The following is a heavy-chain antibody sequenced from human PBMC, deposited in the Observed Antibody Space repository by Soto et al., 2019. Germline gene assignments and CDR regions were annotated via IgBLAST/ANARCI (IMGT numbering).Heavy chain of an antibody. J-gene: IGHJ3*01. CDR1: GFTFNTYV. D-gene: IGHD2-8*01. Sequence: EVQLLESGGGLVQPGGSLRLSCAASGFTFNTYVMNWVRQSPGKGLEWVSTISHSADKTHYDDSVKGRCTITRDNSRVTLLLQMNSMRADDAAVYHCPRSDRTANTKWCAFYVWGQGPLVTVSS. CDR2: ISHSADKT. V-gene: IGHV3-23*01. CDR3: PRSDRTANTKWCAFYV.